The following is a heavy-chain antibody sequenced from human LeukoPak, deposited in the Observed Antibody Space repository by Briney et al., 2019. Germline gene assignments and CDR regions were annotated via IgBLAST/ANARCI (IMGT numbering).Heavy chain of an antibody. D-gene: IGHD2-2*02. CDR3: ASQSFYCSSTSCYTSWFDP. CDR2: IYTSGST. J-gene: IGHJ5*02. Sequence: KPSETLSLTCTVSGGSISSYYWSWIRQPAGKGLEWIGRIYTSGSTNYNPSLKSRVTMSVDTSKNQFSLKLSSVTAADAAVYYCASQSFYCSSTSCYTSWFDPWGQETLVTVSS. V-gene: IGHV4-4*07. CDR1: GGSISSYY.